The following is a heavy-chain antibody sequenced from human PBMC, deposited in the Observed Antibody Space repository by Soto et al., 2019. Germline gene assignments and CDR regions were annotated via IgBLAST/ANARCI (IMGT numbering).Heavy chain of an antibody. CDR3: AREGYYYDSSGYSVNWFDP. D-gene: IGHD3-22*01. CDR1: GGSISSGDYY. Sequence: SETLSLTCTVSGGSISSGDYYWSWIRQPPGKGLEWIGYIYYSGSTYYNPSLKSRVTISVDTSKNQFSLKLSSVTAADTAVYYCAREGYYYDSSGYSVNWFDPWGQGTLVTVS. CDR2: IYYSGST. J-gene: IGHJ5*02. V-gene: IGHV4-30-4*01.